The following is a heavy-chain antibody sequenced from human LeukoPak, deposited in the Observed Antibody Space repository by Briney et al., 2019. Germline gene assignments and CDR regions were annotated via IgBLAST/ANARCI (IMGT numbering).Heavy chain of an antibody. CDR2: INPNSGGT. V-gene: IGHV1-2*02. J-gene: IGHJ5*02. D-gene: IGHD3-10*01. Sequence: ASVKVSCKASGYTFTGYYMHWVRQAPGQGLEWMRWINPNSGGTNYAQKFQGRVTMTRDTSISTAYMELSRLRSDDTAVYYCARTYYYGSDPFDPWGQGTLVTVSS. CDR1: GYTFTGYY. CDR3: ARTYYYGSDPFDP.